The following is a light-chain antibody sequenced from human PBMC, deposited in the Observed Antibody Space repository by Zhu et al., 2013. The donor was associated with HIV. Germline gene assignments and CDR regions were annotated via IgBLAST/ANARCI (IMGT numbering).Light chain of an antibody. CDR1: RSNIGSVYS. CDR3: ASWDDSLSGWV. J-gene: IGLJ3*02. CDR2: ANS. Sequence: QSVLAQPPSVSGAPGQSVTISCTGTRSNIGSVYSVHWYQQFAGSVPKLLIYANSNLISGVSDRFSASKSGNTASLAISGLQSDDEADYYCASWDDSLSGWVFGGGTKLTVL. V-gene: IGLV1-40*01.